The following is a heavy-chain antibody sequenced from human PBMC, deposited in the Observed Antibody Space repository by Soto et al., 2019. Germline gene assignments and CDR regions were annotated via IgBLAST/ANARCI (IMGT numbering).Heavy chain of an antibody. D-gene: IGHD3-3*01. Sequence: QVQLQQCGAGLLKPSETLSLTCAVYGGSFSGYYWSWIRQPPGKGLERIGEINHSGSTNYNPSLKSRVTISVDTSKNQFSLKLSSVTAAATAVYYCAGGRRFLEWFRSWFDPWGQGTLVTVSS. V-gene: IGHV4-34*01. CDR2: INHSGST. CDR1: GGSFSGYY. CDR3: AGGRRFLEWFRSWFDP. J-gene: IGHJ5*02.